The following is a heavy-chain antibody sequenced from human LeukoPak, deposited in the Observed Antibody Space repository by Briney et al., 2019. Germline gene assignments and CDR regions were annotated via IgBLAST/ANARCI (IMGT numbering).Heavy chain of an antibody. J-gene: IGHJ4*02. D-gene: IGHD2-15*01. CDR1: GGSFSGYY. CDR2: INHSGST. V-gene: IGHV4-34*01. CDR3: ARVKVVVVVAATYARGYYFDY. Sequence: PSETLSLTCAVYGGSFSGYYWSWIRQPPGKGLEWIGEINHSGSTNYNPSLKSRVTISVDTSKNQFSLKPSSVTAADTAVYYCARVKVVVVVAATYARGYYFDYWGQGTLVTVSS.